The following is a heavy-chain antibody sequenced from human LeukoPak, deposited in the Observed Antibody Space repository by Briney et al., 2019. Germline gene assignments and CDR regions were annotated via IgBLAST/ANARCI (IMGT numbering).Heavy chain of an antibody. D-gene: IGHD3-9*01. J-gene: IGHJ4*02. Sequence: SETLSLTCTVSGGSISSGGYYWSWIRQPPGKGLEWIGYIYHSGSTYYNPSLKSRVTISVDRSKNQFSLKLSSVTAADTAVYYCARKTWLDRHYDYWGQGTLVTVSS. CDR2: IYHSGST. CDR1: GGSISSGGYY. CDR3: ARKTWLDRHYDY. V-gene: IGHV4-30-2*01.